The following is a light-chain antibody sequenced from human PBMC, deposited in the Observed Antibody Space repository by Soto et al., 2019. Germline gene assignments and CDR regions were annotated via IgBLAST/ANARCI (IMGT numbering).Light chain of an antibody. V-gene: IGKV3-20*01. CDR3: QQDGSYTLT. Sequence: EVVLTQSPGALSLSPGERATLSCRASHSVDSSYFDWYQQRPGQAPRLLISETSSMDTGSPDRFSGSGSGTDFTLTVSRLEPEAFAVYFCQQDGSYTLTLGGGTNVEIK. CDR2: ETS. CDR1: HSVDSSY. J-gene: IGKJ4*01.